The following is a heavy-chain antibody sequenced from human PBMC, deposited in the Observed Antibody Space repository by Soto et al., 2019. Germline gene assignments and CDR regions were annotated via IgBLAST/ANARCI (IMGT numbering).Heavy chain of an antibody. V-gene: IGHV3-48*01. CDR2: ISSSSSTI. J-gene: IGHJ4*02. Sequence: GGSLRLSCAASGFTFSSYSMNWVRQAPGKGLEWVSYISSSSSTIYYADSVKGRFTISRDNAKNSLYLQMNSLRAEDTAVYYCARYGSGTVTTGTFDYWGQGTLVTVSS. CDR3: ARYGSGTVTTGTFDY. CDR1: GFTFSSYS. D-gene: IGHD4-17*01.